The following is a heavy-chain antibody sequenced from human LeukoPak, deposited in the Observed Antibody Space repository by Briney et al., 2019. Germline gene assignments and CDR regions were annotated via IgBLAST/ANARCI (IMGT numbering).Heavy chain of an antibody. Sequence: PSETLSLTCAVYGGSISSSSYYWGWIRQPPGKGLEWIGSIYYSGSTYYNPSLKSRVTISVDTSKNQFSLKLSSVTAADPAVYYCARLTVTDYYFDYWGQGTLVTVSS. V-gene: IGHV4-39*01. CDR1: GGSISSSSYY. CDR2: IYYSGST. D-gene: IGHD4-17*01. CDR3: ARLTVTDYYFDY. J-gene: IGHJ4*02.